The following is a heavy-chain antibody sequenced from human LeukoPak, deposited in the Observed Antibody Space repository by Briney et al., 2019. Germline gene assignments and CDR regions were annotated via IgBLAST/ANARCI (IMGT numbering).Heavy chain of an antibody. CDR3: ARADSIYDSGYYAFDI. CDR1: GSSISSSY. J-gene: IGHJ3*02. Sequence: PSETLSPTCTVSGSSISSSYWTWIRQVPGTGLEWIGYISNSGYTSYNPSLKSRVTLSVDTSKNQFSLKLSSVTAADTAVYYCARADSIYDSGYYAFDIWGQGTMVTVSS. CDR2: ISNSGYT. V-gene: IGHV4-59*08. D-gene: IGHD4-11*01.